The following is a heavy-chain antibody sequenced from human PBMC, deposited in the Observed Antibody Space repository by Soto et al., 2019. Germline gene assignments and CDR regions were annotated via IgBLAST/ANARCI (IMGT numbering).Heavy chain of an antibody. CDR2: IYYSGST. V-gene: IGHV4-61*01. CDR1: GGSVSSGSYY. CDR3: ARDRGGSSVGN. D-gene: IGHD2-15*01. Sequence: QVQLQESGPGLVKPSETLSLTCTVSGGSVSSGSYYWSWIRQPPGKGLEWIGYIYYSGSTNYNPSLKSRVTISVDTSKNQFSLKLSSVTAADTAVYYCARDRGGSSVGNWGQGTLVTVSS. J-gene: IGHJ4*02.